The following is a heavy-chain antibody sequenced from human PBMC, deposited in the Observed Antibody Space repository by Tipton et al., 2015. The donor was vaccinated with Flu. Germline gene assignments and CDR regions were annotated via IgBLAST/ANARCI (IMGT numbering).Heavy chain of an antibody. CDR1: GYSISSGY. J-gene: IGHJ4*02. CDR2: IKQDGSEK. V-gene: IGHV3-7*01. CDR3: VRAIAAAGSR. D-gene: IGHD6-13*01. Sequence: LSLTCDVSGYSISSGYDWGWIRQPPGKGLEWVANIKQDGSEKYHVDSVKGRFTISRDNAKNSLYLQMNSLRVEDTAVYYCVRAIAAAGSRWGQGTLVTVSS.